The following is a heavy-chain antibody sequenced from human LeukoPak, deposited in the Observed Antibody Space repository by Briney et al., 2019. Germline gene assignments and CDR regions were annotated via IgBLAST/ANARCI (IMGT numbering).Heavy chain of an antibody. V-gene: IGHV3-48*04. CDR2: ISGSSSTI. CDR1: GFTFSSYS. J-gene: IGHJ3*02. CDR3: ARDVEAATYDILTGYSESDAFDI. Sequence: GGSLRLSCAASGFTFSSYSMNWVRQAPGKGLEWVSYISGSSSTIYYADSVKGRFTISKDNAKNSLYLQMNRLRAEDTAVYYCARDVEAATYDILTGYSESDAFDIWGQGTMVTVSS. D-gene: IGHD3-9*01.